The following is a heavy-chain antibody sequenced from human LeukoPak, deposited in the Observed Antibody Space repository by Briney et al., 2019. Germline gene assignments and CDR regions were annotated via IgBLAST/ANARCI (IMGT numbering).Heavy chain of an antibody. CDR2: IYYSGST. Sequence: PSETLSLTCTVSGGSIRSYYWSWIRQPPGKGLEWIGYIYYSGSTNYNPSLKSRVTISVDTSKNQFSLKLNSVTAADTAVYYCARGGSSYGYLDYWGQGTLVTVSS. J-gene: IGHJ4*02. CDR3: ARGGSSYGYLDY. D-gene: IGHD5-18*01. V-gene: IGHV4-59*01. CDR1: GGSIRSYY.